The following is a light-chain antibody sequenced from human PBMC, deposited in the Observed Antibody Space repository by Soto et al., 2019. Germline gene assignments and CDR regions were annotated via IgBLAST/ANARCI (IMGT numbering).Light chain of an antibody. Sequence: ALTQPASVSGSPGQSITISCTGTRSDVGGYNYVSWYQHHPGKAPKLMIYDVSNRPSGVSNRFSGSKSGNTASLTISGLQAEDEADYYCSSYTSSSTVVFGGGTKVTVL. CDR1: RSDVGGYNY. V-gene: IGLV2-14*03. CDR3: SSYTSSSTVV. J-gene: IGLJ2*01. CDR2: DVS.